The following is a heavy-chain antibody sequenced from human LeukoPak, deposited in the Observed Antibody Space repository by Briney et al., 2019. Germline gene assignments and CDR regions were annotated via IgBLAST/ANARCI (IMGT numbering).Heavy chain of an antibody. D-gene: IGHD2-21*02. V-gene: IGHV1-46*01. J-gene: IGHJ4*02. CDR3: ARKACGGDCYFDY. Sequence: ASVKVSCKASGYTFTSYYMHWVRQAPGQGLEWMGIINPSGGSTSYAQKFQGRVTMTRDMPTSTVYMELSSLRSEDTAVYYCARKACGGDCYFDYWGQGTLVTVSS. CDR2: INPSGGST. CDR1: GYTFTSYY.